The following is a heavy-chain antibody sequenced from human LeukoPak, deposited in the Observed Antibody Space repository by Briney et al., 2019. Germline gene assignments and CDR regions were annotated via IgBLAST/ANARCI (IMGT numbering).Heavy chain of an antibody. J-gene: IGHJ4*02. CDR3: ARLIGLGEVSPYFDY. CDR1: GGSISNDH. V-gene: IGHV4-59*01. Sequence: SETLSLTCTVSGGSISNDHWTWIRQPPGKSLEWIGCRHKSGSTHYNPSLRSRVAISVDMSKSQFSLKLNSVTAPDTAVYYCARLIGLGEVSPYFDYWGQGRLVTVSS. CDR2: RHKSGST. D-gene: IGHD3-16*02.